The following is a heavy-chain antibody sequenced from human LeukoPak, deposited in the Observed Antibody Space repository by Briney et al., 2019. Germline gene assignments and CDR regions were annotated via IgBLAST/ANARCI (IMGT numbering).Heavy chain of an antibody. CDR3: ARGVPGEGSGSYYFDY. J-gene: IGHJ4*02. D-gene: IGHD3-10*01. V-gene: IGHV3-7*01. CDR2: IKQDGSEK. CDR1: GFTFSSYW. Sequence: GGSLRLSCAASGFTFSSYWMSWVRQAPGKGLEWVANIKQDGSEKYYVDSVKGRFTIPRDNAKNSLYLQMNSLRAEDTAVYYCARGVPGEGSGSYYFDYWGQGTLVTVSS.